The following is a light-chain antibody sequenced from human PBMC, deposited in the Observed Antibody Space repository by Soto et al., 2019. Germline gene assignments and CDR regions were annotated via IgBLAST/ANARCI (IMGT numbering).Light chain of an antibody. J-gene: IGLJ1*01. CDR3: AAWDVSLSGHYV. CDR2: RNN. Sequence: QPVLTQPPSASGTPGQGVTISCSGSRSNIGSNYVYWYQQLPGTAPKVLIYRNNQRPSGVPDRFSGSKSGASASLAISGLRSEDEGDYYCAAWDVSLSGHYVFGTGTKLTVL. CDR1: RSNIGSNY. V-gene: IGLV1-47*01.